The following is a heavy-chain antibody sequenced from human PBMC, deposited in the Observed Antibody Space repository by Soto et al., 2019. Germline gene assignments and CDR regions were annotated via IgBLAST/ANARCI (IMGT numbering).Heavy chain of an antibody. Sequence: QVQLVQSGAEVKKPGSSVKVSCKASGGTFSSYAISWVRQAPGQGLEWMGGIIPIFGTANYAQKFQGRVTITADESTSTAYMELSSLRSEDTAVYYCASSYSGYDFAPYYYYGMDVWGQGTTVTVSS. CDR1: GGTFSSYA. V-gene: IGHV1-69*01. D-gene: IGHD5-12*01. CDR2: IIPIFGTA. CDR3: ASSYSGYDFAPYYYYGMDV. J-gene: IGHJ6*02.